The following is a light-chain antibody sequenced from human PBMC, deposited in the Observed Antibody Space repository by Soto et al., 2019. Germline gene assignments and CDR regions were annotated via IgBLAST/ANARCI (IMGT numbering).Light chain of an antibody. CDR3: SSYTSSSTLV. V-gene: IGLV2-14*01. Sequence: QSALTQPASVSGSPGQSITISCTGTSTDVGAYNYVSWYQQHPGKAPKLMIYDVSNRPSGVSNRFSGSKSGNTASLTISGLQAEEEADYYCSSYTSSSTLVFGGETKLTVL. J-gene: IGLJ2*01. CDR2: DVS. CDR1: STDVGAYNY.